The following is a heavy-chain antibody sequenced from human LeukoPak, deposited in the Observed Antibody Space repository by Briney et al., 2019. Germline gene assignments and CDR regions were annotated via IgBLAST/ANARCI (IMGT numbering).Heavy chain of an antibody. D-gene: IGHD6-19*01. CDR3: ARANYQYSSGWY. J-gene: IGHJ4*02. Sequence: SETLSLTCTVSGGSISSGGYYWSWIRQPPGKGLEWIGEINHSGSTNYNPSLKSRVTISVDTSKNQFSLKLSSVTAADTAVYYCARANYQYSSGWYWGQGTLVTVSS. CDR2: INHSGST. V-gene: IGHV4-39*07. CDR1: GGSISSGGYY.